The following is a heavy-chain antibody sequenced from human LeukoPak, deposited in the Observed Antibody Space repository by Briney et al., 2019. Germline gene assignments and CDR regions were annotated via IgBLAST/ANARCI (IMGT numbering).Heavy chain of an antibody. CDR1: GASINSAY. Sequence: SGTLSLTCTVSGASINSAYWSWVRQPPGKRLEWIGFIYYNGNTNSNPSLKSRVTISVDTSKNQFSLKLTSVTAADTAIYYCVRGNYDNSGYSIAVEIWGQGAMVTVSS. J-gene: IGHJ3*02. V-gene: IGHV4-59*01. CDR2: IYYNGNT. CDR3: VRGNYDNSGYSIAVEI. D-gene: IGHD3-22*01.